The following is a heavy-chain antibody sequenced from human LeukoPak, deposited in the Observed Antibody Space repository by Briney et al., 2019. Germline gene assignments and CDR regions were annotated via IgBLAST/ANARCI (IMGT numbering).Heavy chain of an antibody. J-gene: IGHJ4*02. V-gene: IGHV1-18*01. Sequence: ASVKVSCKASGGTFSSYAISWVRQAPGQGLEWMGWISAYNGNTNYAQKLQGRVTMTTDTSTSTAYMELRSLRSDDTAVYYCARGSGYGSGSYNDYWGQGTLVTVSS. D-gene: IGHD3-10*01. CDR3: ARGSGYGSGSYNDY. CDR2: ISAYNGNT. CDR1: GGTFSSYA.